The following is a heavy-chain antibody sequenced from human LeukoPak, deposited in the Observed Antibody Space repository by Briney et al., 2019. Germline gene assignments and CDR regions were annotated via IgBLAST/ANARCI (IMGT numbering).Heavy chain of an antibody. CDR3: ARVPSRVVVITTWTPKYFQH. J-gene: IGHJ1*01. D-gene: IGHD3-22*01. V-gene: IGHV4-59*01. CDR2: IYYSGDT. CDR1: RGSISGYS. Sequence: SETLSLTCTVSRGSISGYSWSWIRQSPGGGLEWIGYIYYSGDTAYNPSLRSRVTLSVDTSKNQFSLQLRSVTTADTAVYYCARVPSRVVVITTWTPKYFQHWGQGTLVTVSS.